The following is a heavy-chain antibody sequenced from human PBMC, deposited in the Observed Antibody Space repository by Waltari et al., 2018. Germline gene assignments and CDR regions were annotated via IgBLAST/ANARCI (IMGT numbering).Heavy chain of an antibody. V-gene: IGHV3-74*01. Sequence: EVQLVESGGGLVQPGGSLRLSCAASGFTFSSYWMHCVRQAPGKGLVWVSRINSDETSTNYADSVKGRFTISRDNARNTLYLQMNSLRAEDTAVYYCARGTIAAPGVGDYWGQGTLVTVSS. CDR2: INSDETST. CDR1: GFTFSSYW. D-gene: IGHD6-13*01. J-gene: IGHJ4*02. CDR3: ARGTIAAPGVGDY.